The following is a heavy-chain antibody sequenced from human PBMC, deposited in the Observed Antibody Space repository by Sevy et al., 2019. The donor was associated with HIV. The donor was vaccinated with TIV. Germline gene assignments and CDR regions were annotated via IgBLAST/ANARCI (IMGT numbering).Heavy chain of an antibody. CDR3: ARGRSGGGATNAFDM. J-gene: IGHJ3*02. CDR2: ISSSSNTI. D-gene: IGHD1-26*01. CDR1: GFTLSGYS. Sequence: GGSLRLSCEAFGFTLSGYSMNWVRQAPGKGLEWVSYISSSSNTIYYADSVKGRFTISRDNAKNSLYPQMNSLRAEDTAVYYCARGRSGGGATNAFDMWGQGTMVTVSS. V-gene: IGHV3-48*01.